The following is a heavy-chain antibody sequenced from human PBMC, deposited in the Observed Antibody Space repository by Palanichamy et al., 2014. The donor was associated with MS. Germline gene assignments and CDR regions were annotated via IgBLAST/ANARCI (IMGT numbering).Heavy chain of an antibody. CDR1: GFTFSNYG. CDR2: ISYDGSQK. V-gene: IGHV3-30*03. Sequence: QVQLVESGGDVVQPGRSLRLSCAASGFTFSNYGMHWVRQAPGKGLESVAVISYDGSQKYYADSVKGRFTISRDSSKNTLYLQVNSLRAEDTAVYYCARRALYCTNGGCYSGYYYYMDVWGKGTTVTVSS. D-gene: IGHD2-8*01. CDR3: ARRALYCTNGGCYSGYYYYMDV. J-gene: IGHJ6*03.